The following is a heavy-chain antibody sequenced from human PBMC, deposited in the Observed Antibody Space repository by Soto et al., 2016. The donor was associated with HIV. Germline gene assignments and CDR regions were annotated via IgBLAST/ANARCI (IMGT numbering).Heavy chain of an antibody. CDR3: ARGIAAALS. D-gene: IGHD6-13*01. V-gene: IGHV3-30*04. J-gene: IGHJ4*02. CDR1: GFTFSSYA. Sequence: AASGFTFSSYAMHWVRQAPGKGLEWVAVISYDGSNKYYADSVKGRFTISRDNSKNTLYLQMNSLRAEDTAVYYCARGIAAALSWGQGTLVTVSS. CDR2: ISYDGSNK.